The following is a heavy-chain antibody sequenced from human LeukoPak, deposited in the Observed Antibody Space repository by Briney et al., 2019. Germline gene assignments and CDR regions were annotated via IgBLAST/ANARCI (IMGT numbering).Heavy chain of an antibody. CDR2: IEPNSGDT. V-gene: IGHV1-2*02. J-gene: IGHJ5*02. CDR1: GYTFTGYY. D-gene: IGHD1-20*01. Sequence: ASVKVSCKASGYTFTGYYMHWVRQAPGQGLEWMGWIEPNSGDTNYPEKSQGRVTMTRDTSISTAYMELSRLTSDDTAVYFCARDYFTFTSKSYNFFDPWGQGTLVTVSS. CDR3: ARDYFTFTSKSYNFFDP.